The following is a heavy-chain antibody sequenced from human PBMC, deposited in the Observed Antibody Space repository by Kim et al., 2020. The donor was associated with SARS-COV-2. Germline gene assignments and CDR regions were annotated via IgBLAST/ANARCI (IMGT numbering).Heavy chain of an antibody. Sequence: GGSLRLSCAASGFTFSDYAIFWVRQAPGKGLEWVAAISFDGGNNFFADSVKGRFTISRDNSKNTVYLQMNSLRVDDTAVYYCVRGDLGGQLFSGGWFDP. CDR1: GFTFSDYA. CDR3: VRGDLGGQLFSGGWFDP. CDR2: ISFDGGNN. D-gene: IGHD3-10*02. J-gene: IGHJ5*02. V-gene: IGHV3-30*04.